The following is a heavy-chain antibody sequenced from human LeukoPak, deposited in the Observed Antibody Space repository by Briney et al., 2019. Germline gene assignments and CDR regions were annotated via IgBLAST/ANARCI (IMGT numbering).Heavy chain of an antibody. Sequence: GASVKVSCKASGGTFSSYAISWVRQAPGQGLEWMGGIIPIFGTANYAQKFQGRVTITADESTSTAYVELSSLRSEDTAVYYCARLKEQQLVGGFDPWGQGTLVTVSS. D-gene: IGHD6-13*01. CDR2: IIPIFGTA. CDR3: ARLKEQQLVGGFDP. V-gene: IGHV1-69*13. CDR1: GGTFSSYA. J-gene: IGHJ5*02.